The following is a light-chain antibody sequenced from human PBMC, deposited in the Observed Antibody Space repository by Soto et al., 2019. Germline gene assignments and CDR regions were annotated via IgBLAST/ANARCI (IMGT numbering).Light chain of an antibody. V-gene: IGLV2-14*03. Sequence: QSALTQPASVSGSPGQSITISCSGTSSDVGRYNAVSWYQQHPGKVPQLMIYDVSIRPSGISDRFSASKSGNMASLTISGLQAEDEADYYCSSYTVSVSYVFGTGTKLTVL. CDR3: SSYTVSVSYV. J-gene: IGLJ1*01. CDR2: DVS. CDR1: SSDVGRYNA.